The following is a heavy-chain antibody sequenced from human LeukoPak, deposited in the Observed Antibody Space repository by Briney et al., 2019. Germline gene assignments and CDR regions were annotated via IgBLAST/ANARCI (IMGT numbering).Heavy chain of an antibody. CDR3: AATQSRGGCSGGSCYSRDY. CDR1: GFTFSSYE. Sequence: GGSLRLSCAASGFTFSSYEMNWVRQAPGKGLEWVSYISSSGSTIYYADSVKGRFTISRDNAKNSLYLQMNSLRAEDTAVYYCAATQSRGGCSGGSCYSRDYWGQGTLVTVSS. CDR2: ISSSGSTI. J-gene: IGHJ4*02. D-gene: IGHD2-15*01. V-gene: IGHV3-48*03.